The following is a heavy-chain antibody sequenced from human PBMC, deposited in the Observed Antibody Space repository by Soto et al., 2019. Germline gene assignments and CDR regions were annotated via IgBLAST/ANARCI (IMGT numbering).Heavy chain of an antibody. D-gene: IGHD6-13*01. CDR2: SIPYYNTL. CDR1: EGTCNSYA. CDR3: AGGASRWYPDFFDS. V-gene: IGHV1-69*01. Sequence: QAQVVQSGAEVRKPGSSVTLSCKASEGTCNSYAIAWVRQAPGQGLEWMGGSIPYYNTLNYAQKFQDRVTITADDSKNTVYMELSSLRSYDTAVYFCAGGASRWYPDFFDSWAQGTLVTVSS. J-gene: IGHJ4*02.